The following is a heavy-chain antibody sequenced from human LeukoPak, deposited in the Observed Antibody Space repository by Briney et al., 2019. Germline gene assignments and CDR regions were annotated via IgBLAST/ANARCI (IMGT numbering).Heavy chain of an antibody. CDR1: GFTFSDYY. CDR2: ISSSGSTI. J-gene: IGHJ4*02. D-gene: IGHD3-22*01. V-gene: IGHV3-11*04. Sequence: GGSLRLSCAASGFTFSDYYMSWIRQAPGKGLEWVSYISSSGSTIYYADSVKGRFTISRDNAKNSLYLQMNSLRAEDTAVYYCARDRSYYDSSGYYYQPGDYWGQGTLVTVSS. CDR3: ARDRSYYDSSGYYYQPGDY.